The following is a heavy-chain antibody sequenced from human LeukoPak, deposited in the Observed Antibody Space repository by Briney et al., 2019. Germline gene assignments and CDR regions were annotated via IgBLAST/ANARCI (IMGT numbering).Heavy chain of an antibody. Sequence: GASVKVSCKASGYTFTTYGISWVRQAPGQGLEWMGWISGYNGNTNYAQKLQGRVTMTTDTSTSTAFMELRSLRSDDTVIYYCARSDFGGAADYWGQGTLVTVS. CDR1: GYTFTTYG. V-gene: IGHV1-18*01. J-gene: IGHJ4*02. CDR3: ARSDFGGAADY. CDR2: ISGYNGNT. D-gene: IGHD4-23*01.